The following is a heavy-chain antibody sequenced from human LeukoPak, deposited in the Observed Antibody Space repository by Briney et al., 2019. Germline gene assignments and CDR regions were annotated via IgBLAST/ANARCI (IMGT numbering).Heavy chain of an antibody. J-gene: IGHJ4*02. V-gene: IGHV3-30*18. Sequence: GSLRLSCAASGVTFSSYGVQWVRQAPGKGLEWLARMSHDGSETDLADFVKGRFIISRDNSKNTVYLQMNSLRTEDTAVYFCAKDYCSKCYSYLGFRGQGTLVTVSS. CDR2: MSHDGSET. D-gene: IGHD2-21*01. CDR3: AKDYCSKCYSYLGF. CDR1: GVTFSSYG.